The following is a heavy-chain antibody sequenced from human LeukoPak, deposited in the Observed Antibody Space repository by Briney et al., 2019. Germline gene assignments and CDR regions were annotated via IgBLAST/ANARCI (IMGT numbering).Heavy chain of an antibody. CDR1: GYTFTSYA. D-gene: IGHD3-9*01. J-gene: IGHJ6*03. CDR3: ARELRYFDWFGDYYYYYMDV. Sequence: ASVKVSCKASGYTFTSYAMNWVRQAPGQGLEWMGWINTNTGNPTYAQGFTGRFVFSLDTSVSTAYLQISSLKAEDTAVYYCARELRYFDWFGDYYYYYMDVWGKGTTVTVSS. CDR2: INTNTGNP. V-gene: IGHV7-4-1*02.